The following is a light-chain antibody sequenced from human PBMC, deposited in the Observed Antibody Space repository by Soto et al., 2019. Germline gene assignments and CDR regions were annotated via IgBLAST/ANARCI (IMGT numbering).Light chain of an antibody. J-gene: IGKJ1*01. CDR3: QEYNNWPWT. V-gene: IGKV3-15*01. Sequence: EIVMTQSPATLSLSPWGRATLSCRASQSISDTLAWYQQKPGQAPRLLIYGASKRATGFPARFSGSGSGTDFTLTISSLQSEDFAVYYCQEYNNWPWTLGQGTKVDIK. CDR1: QSISDT. CDR2: GAS.